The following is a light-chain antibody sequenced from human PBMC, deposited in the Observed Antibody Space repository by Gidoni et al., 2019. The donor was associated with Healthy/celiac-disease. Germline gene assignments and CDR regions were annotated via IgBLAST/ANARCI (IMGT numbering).Light chain of an antibody. CDR2: GAS. Sequence: EIVLTQSPGTLSLSPGERATLSCRASQSVSSSYLAWYQQNPGQAPRRLNDGASSRATGIPDRFSGSGSGTDFTLNISRLEPEDFAVYYCQQYNSSPFTFGPGTKVDIK. CDR3: QQYNSSPFT. CDR1: QSVSSSY. V-gene: IGKV3-20*01. J-gene: IGKJ3*01.